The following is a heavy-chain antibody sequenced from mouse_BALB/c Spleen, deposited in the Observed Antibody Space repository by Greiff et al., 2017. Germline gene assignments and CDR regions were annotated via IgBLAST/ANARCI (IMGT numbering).Heavy chain of an antibody. J-gene: IGHJ2*01. CDR1: GYSITSDYA. CDR2: ISYSGST. D-gene: IGHD2-3*01. V-gene: IGHV3-2*02. CDR3: ARSIYDGYLYFDY. Sequence: EVQLVESGPGLVKPSQSLSLTCTVTGYSITSDYAWNWIRQFPGNKLEWMGYISYSGSTSYNPSLKSRISITRDTSKNQFFLQLNSVTTEDTATYYCARSIYDGYLYFDYWGQGTTLTVSS.